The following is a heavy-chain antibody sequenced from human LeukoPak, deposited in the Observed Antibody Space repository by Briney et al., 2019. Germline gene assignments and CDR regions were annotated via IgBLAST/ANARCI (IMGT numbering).Heavy chain of an antibody. CDR2: TSGSGGNT. CDR1: GFTFSSFA. D-gene: IGHD5-18*01. Sequence: GGSLRLSCAASGFTFSSFAMSWVREAPGKGLEWVSSTSGSGGNTYYAHSVKGRFTISRDNFKNTLFLQMNSLRAEDTATYYCAKQRASYGYVFDYWGQGTLVTVSS. CDR3: AKQRASYGYVFDY. V-gene: IGHV3-23*01. J-gene: IGHJ4*02.